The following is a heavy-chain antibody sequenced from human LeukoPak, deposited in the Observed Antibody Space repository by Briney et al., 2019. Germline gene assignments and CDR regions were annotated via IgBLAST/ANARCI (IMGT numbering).Heavy chain of an antibody. J-gene: IGHJ2*01. CDR2: ISSSGTYT. CDR3: ARPHNSDMSTYYRASRYWYFDL. V-gene: IGHV3-21*01. D-gene: IGHD3-22*01. Sequence: GGPLRLSCAASGFTFSSYSMTWVRQAPGKGLEWVASISSSGTYTYYVDSVEGRFAISRDNAKSSLYLQLRSLRAEDTAVYYCARPHNSDMSTYYRASRYWYFDLWGRGTLVTVSS. CDR1: GFTFSSYS.